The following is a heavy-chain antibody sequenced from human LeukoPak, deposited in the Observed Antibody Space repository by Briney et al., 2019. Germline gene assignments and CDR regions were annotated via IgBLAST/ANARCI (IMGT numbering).Heavy chain of an antibody. D-gene: IGHD6-13*01. CDR2: IYYSGST. Sequence: PSETLSLTCTVSGGSISSSSHFWGWVRQHPGKGLEWIGYIYYSGSTYYNPSLKSRVTISVDTSKNQFSLKLSSVTAADTAVYYCARGAPGSSWGYWGQGTLVTVSS. CDR1: GGSISSSSHF. J-gene: IGHJ4*02. V-gene: IGHV4-31*03. CDR3: ARGAPGSSWGY.